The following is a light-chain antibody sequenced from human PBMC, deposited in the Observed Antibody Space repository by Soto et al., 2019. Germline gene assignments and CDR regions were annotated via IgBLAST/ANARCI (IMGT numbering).Light chain of an antibody. CDR2: EVS. CDR1: SSDIGDYNY. Sequence: QSVLTQPASVSGSPGQSISISCTGTSSDIGDYNYVSWYQQHPGKAPKLIISEVSNRPSGVSNRFSGSKSGNTASLTISGLQAEDEADYYCSSYAGSSTYVFGTGTKVTVL. V-gene: IGLV2-14*01. CDR3: SSYAGSSTYV. J-gene: IGLJ1*01.